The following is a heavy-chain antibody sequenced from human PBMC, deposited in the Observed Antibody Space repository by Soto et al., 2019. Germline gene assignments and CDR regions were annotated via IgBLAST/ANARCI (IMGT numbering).Heavy chain of an antibody. D-gene: IGHD3-22*01. CDR2: ISGTGGST. Sequence: LRLSCAASGFTFSSYAMSWVRQAPGKGLEWVSTISGTGGSTYYPDSVKGRFTISRDNSKNTVYLQMNSLRAEDAAVYYCAKEMTSGYYLFDYWGQGTLVTVSS. CDR1: GFTFSSYA. CDR3: AKEMTSGYYLFDY. J-gene: IGHJ4*02. V-gene: IGHV3-23*01.